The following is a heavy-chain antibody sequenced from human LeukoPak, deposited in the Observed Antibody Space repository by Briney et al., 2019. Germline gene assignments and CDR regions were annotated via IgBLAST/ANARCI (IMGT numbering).Heavy chain of an antibody. CDR3: AKDLGGSGDFWSGYYDYYYSGMDV. CDR2: ISYDGSNK. V-gene: IGHV3-30*18. J-gene: IGHJ6*02. D-gene: IGHD3-3*01. Sequence: GGFLRLSCAASGFSFSSYGMHWVRQAPGKGLEWVAVISYDGSNKYYADSVKGRFTISRDSSKNTLYLQMNSLRAEDTAVFYCAKDLGGSGDFWSGYYDYYYSGMDVWGQGTTVTVSS. CDR1: GFSFSSYG.